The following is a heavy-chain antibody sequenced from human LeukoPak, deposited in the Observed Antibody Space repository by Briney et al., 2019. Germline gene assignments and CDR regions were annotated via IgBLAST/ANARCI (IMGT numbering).Heavy chain of an antibody. J-gene: IGHJ3*02. CDR2: IYYSGST. CDR3: ARASVAGSHDAFDI. Sequence: SETLSLTCTVSGGSISSSSYYWGWIRQPPGKGLEWIGSIYYSGSTYYNPSLKSRVTISVDTSKNQFSLKLSSVTAADTAVYYCARASVAGSHDAFDIWGQGTMVTVSS. CDR1: GGSISSSSYY. D-gene: IGHD6-19*01. V-gene: IGHV4-39*07.